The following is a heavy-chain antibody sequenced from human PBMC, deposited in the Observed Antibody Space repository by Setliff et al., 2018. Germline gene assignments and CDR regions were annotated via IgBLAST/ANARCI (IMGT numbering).Heavy chain of an antibody. V-gene: IGHV1-69*13. D-gene: IGHD6-19*01. CDR2: IIPMFEKT. J-gene: IGHJ6*02. Sequence: ASVKVSCKVSGGTFRTYEINWVRQAPGQGFEWMGRIIPMFEKTNYAQKFQGRVTITADESTTTTYMELSSLRSDDTAVYYCARGKMDVVAVAGKYCVMDVWGQGTTVTVSS. CDR3: ARGKMDVVAVAGKYCVMDV. CDR1: GGTFRTYE.